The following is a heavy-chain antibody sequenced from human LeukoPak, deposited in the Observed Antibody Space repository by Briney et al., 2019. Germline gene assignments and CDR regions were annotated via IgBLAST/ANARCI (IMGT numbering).Heavy chain of an antibody. CDR2: IYHSGST. D-gene: IGHD3-22*01. CDR3: ARFYDSSGYYGGYFDY. V-gene: IGHV4-30-2*01. Sequence: KPSETLSLTCAVSGGSISSGGYSWSWIRQPPGKGLEWIGYIYHSGSTYYNPSLKSRVTISVDRSKNQFSLKLSSVTAADTAVYYCARFYDSSGYYGGYFDYWGQGTLVTVSS. CDR1: GGSISSGGYS. J-gene: IGHJ4*02.